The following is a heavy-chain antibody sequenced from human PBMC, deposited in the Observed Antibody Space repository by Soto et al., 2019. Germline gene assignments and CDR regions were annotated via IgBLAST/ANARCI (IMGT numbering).Heavy chain of an antibody. CDR3: TTEPAMVPVDPGV. V-gene: IGHV3-15*07. J-gene: IGHJ6*02. CDR2: IKSKTDGGTT. Sequence: GGSLRLSCAASGFTFSNAWMNWVRQAAGKGLEWVGRIKSKTDGGTTDYAAPVKGRFTISRDDSKNTLYLQMNSLKTEDTAVYYCTTEPAMVPVDPGVWGQGTTVTVSS. D-gene: IGHD5-18*01. CDR1: GFTFSNAW.